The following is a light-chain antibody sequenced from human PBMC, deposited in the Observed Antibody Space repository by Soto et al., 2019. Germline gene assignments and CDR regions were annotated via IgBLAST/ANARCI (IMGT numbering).Light chain of an antibody. CDR1: SSDVGSFNL. J-gene: IGLJ2*01. V-gene: IGLV2-23*02. CDR2: EDN. Sequence: QSVLTQPASVSGSPGQSITISCTGTSSDVGSFNLVSWYQQHPGKAPKLLIYEDNKRPSGVSNRFSGSKSGNTASLTSSGLQAEDDGDYFCSSYAGSSTFVLFGGGTKLTVL. CDR3: SSYAGSSTFVL.